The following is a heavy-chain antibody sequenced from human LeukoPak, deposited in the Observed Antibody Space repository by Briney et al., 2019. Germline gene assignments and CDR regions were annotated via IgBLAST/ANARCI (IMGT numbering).Heavy chain of an antibody. CDR3: AKDRMGGSYPAEYFQH. V-gene: IGHV3-21*04. CDR2: ISSGSSYM. D-gene: IGHD1-26*01. J-gene: IGHJ1*01. CDR1: GFTFSSYT. Sequence: GGSLRLSCAASGFTFSSYTMNWVRQAPGMGLEWVSSISSGSSYMYYADSVKGRFTISRDSAKNSLYLQMNSLRAEDTAVYYCAKDRMGGSYPAEYFQHWGQGTLVTVSS.